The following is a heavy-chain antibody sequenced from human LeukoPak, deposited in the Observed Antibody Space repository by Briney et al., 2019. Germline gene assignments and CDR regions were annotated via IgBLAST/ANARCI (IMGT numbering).Heavy chain of an antibody. V-gene: IGHV1-2*02. J-gene: IGHJ3*02. Sequence: ASVNVSCKASGYTFTSYGISWVRQAPGQGLEWMGWINPNSGGTNYAQKFQGRVTMTRDTSISTAYMELSSLTSEDTAVYYCASLTYYYDSSGSKGAFDIWGQGTMVTVSS. CDR3: ASLTYYYDSSGSKGAFDI. CDR1: GYTFTSYG. CDR2: INPNSGGT. D-gene: IGHD3-22*01.